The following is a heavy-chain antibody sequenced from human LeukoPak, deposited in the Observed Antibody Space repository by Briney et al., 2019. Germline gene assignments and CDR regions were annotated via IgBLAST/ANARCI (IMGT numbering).Heavy chain of an antibody. J-gene: IGHJ4*02. CDR1: GYSISSGYY. Sequence: SETLSLTCTVSGYSISSGYYWGWIRQPPGKGLEWIGSIYHSGSTYYNPSLKSRVTISVDTSKNQFSLKLSSVTAADTAVYYCARLGGDYYFDYWGQGTLVTVSS. D-gene: IGHD4-17*01. CDR2: IYHSGST. V-gene: IGHV4-38-2*02. CDR3: ARLGGDYYFDY.